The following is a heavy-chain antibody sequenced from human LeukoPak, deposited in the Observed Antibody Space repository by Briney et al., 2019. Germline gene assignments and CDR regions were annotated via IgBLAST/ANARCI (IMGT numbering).Heavy chain of an antibody. D-gene: IGHD4-23*01. Sequence: PGGSLRLSCAASGFTFSSYAMSWVRQAPGKGLEWVSAISGSGGSTYCADSVKGRFTISRDNSKNTLFLQMNNLRAEDTAVYYCAKDRVTVITSPFDYWGQGTLVTVSS. CDR2: ISGSGGST. CDR3: AKDRVTVITSPFDY. V-gene: IGHV3-23*01. J-gene: IGHJ4*02. CDR1: GFTFSSYA.